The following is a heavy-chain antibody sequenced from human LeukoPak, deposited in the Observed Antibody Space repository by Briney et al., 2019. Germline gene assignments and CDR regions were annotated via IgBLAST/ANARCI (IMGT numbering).Heavy chain of an antibody. D-gene: IGHD3-9*01. CDR1: GYTFTSYG. J-gene: IGHJ6*02. V-gene: IGHV1-18*01. Sequence: ASEKVSCKASGYTFTSYGISWVRQAPGQGLEWMGWISAYNGNTNYAQKLQGRVTMTTDTSTSTAYMELRSLRPDDTAVYYCARDTHYDILTGYSYYYYGMDVWGQGTTVTVSS. CDR3: ARDTHYDILTGYSYYYYGMDV. CDR2: ISAYNGNT.